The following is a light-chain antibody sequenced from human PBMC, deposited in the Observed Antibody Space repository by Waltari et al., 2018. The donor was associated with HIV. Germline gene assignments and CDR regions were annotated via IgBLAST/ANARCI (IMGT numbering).Light chain of an antibody. Sequence: SYELTQPPSVSVSLGQMARITCSGEALPKKYAYWYQQKPGQAPVLVIYTDSERPSGIPERFSGSSSGTIVTLTISGVQAEDEADYYCLSADSSGTYPWVFGGGTKLTVL. CDR1: ALPKKY. J-gene: IGLJ3*02. CDR3: LSADSSGTYPWV. V-gene: IGLV3-16*01. CDR2: TDS.